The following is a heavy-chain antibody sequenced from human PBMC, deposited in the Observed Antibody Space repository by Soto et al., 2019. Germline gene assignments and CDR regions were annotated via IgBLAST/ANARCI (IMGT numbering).Heavy chain of an antibody. CDR1: GFTVSSNY. V-gene: IGHV3-66*01. Sequence: PGGSLRLSCAASGFTVSSNYMSWVRQAPGKGLEWVSVIYSGGSTYYADSVKGRFTISRDNSKNTLYLQMNSLRAEDTAVYYCARGRRGYCSGGSCPGKSYYYYYMDVWGKGTTVTVSS. CDR3: ARGRRGYCSGGSCPGKSYYYYYMDV. CDR2: IYSGGST. D-gene: IGHD2-15*01. J-gene: IGHJ6*03.